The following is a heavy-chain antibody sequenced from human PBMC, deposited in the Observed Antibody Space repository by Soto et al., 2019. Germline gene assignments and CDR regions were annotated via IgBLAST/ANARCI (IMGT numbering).Heavy chain of an antibody. CDR3: ARIRGYCSSTSCSDAFDI. CDR2: IDWDDDK. CDR1: GFSLSTSGMR. D-gene: IGHD2-2*01. J-gene: IGHJ3*02. V-gene: IGHV2-70*04. Sequence: GSGPTLVNPTQTLTLTCTFSGFSLSTSGMRVSWIRQPPGKALEWLARIDWDDDKFYSTSLKTRLTISKDTSKNQVVLTMTNMDPVDTATYYCARIRGYCSSTSCSDAFDIWGQGTMVTVSS.